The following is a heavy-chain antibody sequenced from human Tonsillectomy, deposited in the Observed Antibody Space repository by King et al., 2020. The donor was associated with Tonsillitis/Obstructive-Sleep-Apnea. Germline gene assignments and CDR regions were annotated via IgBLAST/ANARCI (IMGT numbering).Heavy chain of an antibody. J-gene: IGHJ3*01. CDR2: IYPDDSDT. Sequence: VQLVQSGAEVKKPGESLKISCKGSGYSFTXYXIGWVRQMPGKGLEWMGIIYPDDSDTRYSPSLQGQVTISADKSISTAYLQWSSLKASATAMYYCARRXXRSXXGAFDXWGXGXMVTVS. V-gene: IGHV5-51*01. CDR1: GYSFTXYX. CDR3: ARRXXRSXXGAFDX.